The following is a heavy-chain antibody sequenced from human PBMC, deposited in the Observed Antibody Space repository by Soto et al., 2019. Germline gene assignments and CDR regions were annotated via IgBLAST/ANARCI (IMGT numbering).Heavy chain of an antibody. CDR3: ARSTYSSGWYPYGVDV. V-gene: IGHV5-51*01. CDR2: IYPGDSDT. J-gene: IGHJ6*02. CDR1: GYSFTSYW. Sequence: GESLKISCKGSGYSFTSYWIGWVRQMPGKGLEWMGIIYPGDSDTRYSPSFQGQVTISADKSISTAYLQWSSLKASDTAMHYCARSTYSSGWYPYGVDVWGQGTTVTVSS. D-gene: IGHD6-19*01.